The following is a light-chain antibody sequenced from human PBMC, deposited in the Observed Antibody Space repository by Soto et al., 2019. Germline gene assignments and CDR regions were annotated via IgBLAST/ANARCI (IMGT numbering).Light chain of an antibody. J-gene: IGKJ1*01. V-gene: IGKV3-15*01. Sequence: EIVMTQSPATLSVSPLEMSTLSCMASQSVSSNLAWYQQKPGQAPRLLIYGASTRATGIPARFSGSGSGTEFTLTISSLQSEDFAVYFCQQYNNWPRTFGQGTKVDIK. CDR1: QSVSSN. CDR2: GAS. CDR3: QQYNNWPRT.